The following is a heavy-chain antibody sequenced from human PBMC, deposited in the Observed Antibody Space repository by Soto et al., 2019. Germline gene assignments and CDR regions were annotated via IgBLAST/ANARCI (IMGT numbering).Heavy chain of an antibody. CDR1: GGSISSGDYY. D-gene: IGHD3-16*01. CDR2: IYYSGST. J-gene: IGHJ4*02. Sequence: QVQLQESGPGLVKPSQTLSLTCTVSGGSISSGDYYWSWIRQPPGKGLEWIGYIYYSGSTYYNPALKRRVTITVDPSTRDSSRKLGSVTAADAAVYFCGRGGESGAENYGFGYWGQGTLVTVSS. V-gene: IGHV4-30-4*01. CDR3: GRGGESGAENYGFGY.